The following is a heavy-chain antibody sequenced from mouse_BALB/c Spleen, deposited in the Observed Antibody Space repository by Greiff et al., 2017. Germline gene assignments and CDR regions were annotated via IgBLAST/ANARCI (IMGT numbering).Heavy chain of an antibody. CDR2: ISSGSSTI. CDR3: ARSGYYGYAMDD. CDR1: GFTFSSFG. J-gene: IGHJ4*01. D-gene: IGHD1-1*01. V-gene: IGHV5-17*02. Sequence: EVKLMESGGGLVQPGGSRKLSCAASGFTFSSFGMHWVRQAPEKGLEWVAYISSGSSTIYYADTVKGRFTISRDNPKNTLFLQMTSLRSEDTAMYYCARSGYYGYAMDDWGQGTSVTVSS.